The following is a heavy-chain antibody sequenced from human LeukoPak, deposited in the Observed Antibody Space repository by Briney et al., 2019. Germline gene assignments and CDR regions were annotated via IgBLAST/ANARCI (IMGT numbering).Heavy chain of an antibody. CDR3: ARGAYGSKYNWFDP. CDR1: GFTFSSYD. CDR2: IGTAGDT. J-gene: IGHJ5*02. Sequence: GGSLRLSCAASGFTFSSYDMHWVRQATGKGLEWVSAIGTAGDTYYPGSVKGRFTISRDNSKNTLYLQMNSLRAEDTAVYYCARGAYGSKYNWFDPWGQGTLVTVSS. V-gene: IGHV3-13*01. D-gene: IGHD6-13*01.